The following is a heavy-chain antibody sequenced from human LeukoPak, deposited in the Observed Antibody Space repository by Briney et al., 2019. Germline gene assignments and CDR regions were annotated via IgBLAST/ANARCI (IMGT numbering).Heavy chain of an antibody. J-gene: IGHJ4*02. Sequence: GGSLRLSCAASGFTVSSNYMSWVRQAPGKGLEWVSVIYSGGSTYYADSVKGRFTISRDNSKNTLFLQMNSLRAEDTAVYYCARLTPAAGRLYFVDWGPGTLVTVSS. V-gene: IGHV3-53*01. CDR2: IYSGGST. D-gene: IGHD6-13*01. CDR3: ARLTPAAGRLYFVD. CDR1: GFTVSSNY.